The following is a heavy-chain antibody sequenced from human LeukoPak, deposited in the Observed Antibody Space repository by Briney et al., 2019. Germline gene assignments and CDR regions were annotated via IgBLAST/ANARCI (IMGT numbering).Heavy chain of an antibody. V-gene: IGHV6-1*01. Sequence: SQTLSLTCAISGDSVSSNSAAWNWIRQSTSRGLEWLGRTYYRSKWYNNYALSVKSRMTVNPDTSKNQISLQLNSVTPEDTAVYYCARESAGTYYFDYWGQGALVTVSS. CDR1: GDSVSSNSAA. J-gene: IGHJ4*02. D-gene: IGHD6-19*01. CDR2: TYYRSKWYN. CDR3: ARESAGTYYFDY.